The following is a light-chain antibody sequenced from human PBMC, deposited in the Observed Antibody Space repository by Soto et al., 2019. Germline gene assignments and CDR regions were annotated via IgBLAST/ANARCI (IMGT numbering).Light chain of an antibody. CDR2: DAS. V-gene: IGKV3-20*01. Sequence: IVLTQSPGTLSLSPGERATLCCRASQSISSNLAWYQQKPGQAPRLLISDASNRATGIPARFSGSGSGTDFTLTISRLEPEDFAVYYCQQYGSLWTFGQGTKVDI. CDR3: QQYGSLWT. J-gene: IGKJ1*01. CDR1: QSISSN.